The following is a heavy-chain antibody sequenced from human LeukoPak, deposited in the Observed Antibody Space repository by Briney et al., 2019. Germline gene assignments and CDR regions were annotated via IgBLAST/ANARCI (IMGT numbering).Heavy chain of an antibody. CDR1: GYTFTNYD. CDR2: MNPNSGNT. CDR3: ARDGASAAARRFDP. D-gene: IGHD6-13*01. V-gene: IGHV1-8*03. Sequence: ASVKVSCKTSGYTFTNYDINWVRQAPGQGLEWMGWMNPNSGNTGYAQKFRGRVTITSHTSISTAYMELRGLRSEDTAVYYCARDGASAAARRFDPWGQGTLVTVSS. J-gene: IGHJ5*02.